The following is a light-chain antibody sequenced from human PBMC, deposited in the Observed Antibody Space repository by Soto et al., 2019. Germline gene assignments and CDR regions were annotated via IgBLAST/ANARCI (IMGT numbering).Light chain of an antibody. CDR2: EVT. J-gene: IGLJ7*01. CDR1: SGDIGGYNY. Sequence: QSVLTQPPSASGSPGQSVTISCTGTSGDIGGYNYVSWYQQHPGKAPKLMFYEVTERTSGVPDRFSGSKSGNTASLTVSGLQAEDEADYYCSSYAGSNNLVFGGGTQLTVL. CDR3: SSYAGSNNLV. V-gene: IGLV2-8*01.